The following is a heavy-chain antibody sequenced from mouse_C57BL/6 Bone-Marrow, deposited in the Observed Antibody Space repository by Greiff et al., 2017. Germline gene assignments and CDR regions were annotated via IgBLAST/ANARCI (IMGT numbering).Heavy chain of an antibody. CDR3: ARGLDDYDDWFAY. CDR1: GFTFSSYA. Sequence: VQLQQSGGGLVKPGGSLKLSCAASGFTFSSYAMSWVRQTPEKRLEWVATISDGGSYTYYPDNVKGRFTISRDNAKNNLYLQMSHLKSEDTAMYYCARGLDDYDDWFAYWGQGTLVTVSA. D-gene: IGHD2-4*01. V-gene: IGHV5-4*01. CDR2: ISDGGSYT. J-gene: IGHJ3*01.